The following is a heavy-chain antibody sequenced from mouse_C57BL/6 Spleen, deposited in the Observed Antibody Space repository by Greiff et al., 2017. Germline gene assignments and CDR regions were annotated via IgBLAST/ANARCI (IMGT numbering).Heavy chain of an antibody. CDR2: IDPSDSET. CDR1: GYTFTSYW. CDR3: ARWDYGPHYSAMDD. D-gene: IGHD1-1*02. J-gene: IGHJ4*01. Sequence: VQLQQPGAELVRPGSSVKLSCKASGYTFTSYWMHWVKQRPIQGLEWIGNIDPSDSETHYNQKFKDKATLTVDKSSSTAYMQLSSLTSEDSAVYYCARWDYGPHYSAMDDWGQGTSVTVSS. V-gene: IGHV1-52*01.